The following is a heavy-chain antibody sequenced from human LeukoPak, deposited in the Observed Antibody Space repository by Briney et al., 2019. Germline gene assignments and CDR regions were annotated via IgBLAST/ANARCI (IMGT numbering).Heavy chain of an antibody. D-gene: IGHD3-10*01. J-gene: IGHJ3*02. CDR1: GGSISSYY. CDR2: IYYSGST. CDR3: ARDRDTMVRGVVAFDI. V-gene: IGHV4-59*12. Sequence: SETLSLTCTVSGGSISSYYWSWIRQPPGKGLEWIGSIYYSGSTYYNPSLKSRVTISVDTSKNQFSLKLSSVTAADTAVYYCARDRDTMVRGVVAFDIWGQGTMVTVSS.